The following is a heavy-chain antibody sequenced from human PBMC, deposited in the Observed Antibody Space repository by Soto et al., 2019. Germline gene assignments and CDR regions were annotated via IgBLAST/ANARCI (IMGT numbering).Heavy chain of an antibody. J-gene: IGHJ6*02. CDR2: IWYDGSNK. D-gene: IGHD3-10*01. CDR1: GFTFSCYG. CDR3: ARYGWDGHYYHYGMDV. Sequence: PGGSLRLSCAASGFTFSCYGMRWVRQAPGKGLEWVAVIWYDGSNKYYADSVKGRFTISRGNSKNTLYLQMNSLRAEDTAVYYCARYGWDGHYYHYGMDVWGQGTTVTVSS. V-gene: IGHV3-33*01.